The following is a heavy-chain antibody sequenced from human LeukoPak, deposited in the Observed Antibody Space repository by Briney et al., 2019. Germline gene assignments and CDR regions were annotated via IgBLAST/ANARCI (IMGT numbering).Heavy chain of an antibody. D-gene: IGHD6-13*01. J-gene: IGHJ4*02. CDR2: ISVSVDST. Sequence: GSLRPPCAASEFTFSSYGLSWVRQAPGKGLEWVSGISVSVDSTYYADSVKGRFNISRDNSKNTVSLQMNSLLAEDTAVYYCARGSKTAGTIYSFDYWGQGTLVTVSS. CDR3: ARGSKTAGTIYSFDY. CDR1: EFTFSSYG. V-gene: IGHV3-23*01.